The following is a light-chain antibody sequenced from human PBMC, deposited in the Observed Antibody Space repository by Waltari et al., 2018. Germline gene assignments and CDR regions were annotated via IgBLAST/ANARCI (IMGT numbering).Light chain of an antibody. CDR3: QHYDNLLFT. CDR1: QDISNS. V-gene: IGKV1-33*01. CDR2: DAS. Sequence: DIQMTQSPSSLSASVGDRVTITCQASQDISNSLNWYQQKPGKAPKLLIYDASNLERGVPSRFRGSGSGTDFTFTINSLQPEDFATYYCQHYDNLLFTFGPGTKVDFK. J-gene: IGKJ3*01.